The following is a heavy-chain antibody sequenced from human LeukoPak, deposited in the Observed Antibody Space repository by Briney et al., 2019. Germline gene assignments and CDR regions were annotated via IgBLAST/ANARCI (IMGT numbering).Heavy chain of an antibody. CDR2: IHHSGST. CDR1: GYSISSGYY. Sequence: SETLSLTCTVSGYSISSGYYWGGIRQPPGKGLEWIGSIHHSGSTNYNPSLKSRVTISLDTSKNQSSLKLSSVTAADTAVYYCARAYGGNSQYFQHWGQGTLVTVSS. J-gene: IGHJ1*01. V-gene: IGHV4-38-2*02. CDR3: ARAYGGNSQYFQH. D-gene: IGHD4-23*01.